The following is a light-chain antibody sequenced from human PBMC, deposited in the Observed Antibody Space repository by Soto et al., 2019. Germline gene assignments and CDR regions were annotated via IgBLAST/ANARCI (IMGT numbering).Light chain of an antibody. J-gene: IGKJ5*01. V-gene: IGKV3-11*01. CDR3: QQRSNWPPGVT. CDR1: QSVSSSY. CDR2: DAS. Sequence: IVVTQSPGTLSLSSGERATLSCRASQSVSSSYLAWYQQKPGQAPRLLIYDASNRATGIPARFSGSGSGTDFTLTISSLEPDDFAVYYCQQRSNWPPGVTFGQGTRLE.